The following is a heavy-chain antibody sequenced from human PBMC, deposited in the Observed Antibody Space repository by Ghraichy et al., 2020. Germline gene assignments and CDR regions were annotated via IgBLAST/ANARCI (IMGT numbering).Heavy chain of an antibody. CDR2: IYYGGNT. Sequence: SQTLSHTCTVSGGSISSSTYYWAWIRQPPGKGLEWIGSIYYGGNTFYNPPLKSRVTISVDSSKNQFSLRLSSVTAADTAVFYCARHQTNHYGSGSPFDDWGRGTLVTVSS. V-gene: IGHV4-39*01. CDR1: GGSISSSTYY. CDR3: ARHQTNHYGSGSPFDD. J-gene: IGHJ4*02. D-gene: IGHD3-10*01.